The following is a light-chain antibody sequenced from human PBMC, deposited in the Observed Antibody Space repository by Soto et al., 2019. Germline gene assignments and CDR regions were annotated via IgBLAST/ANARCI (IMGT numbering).Light chain of an antibody. CDR3: QQSYSTPRT. J-gene: IGKJ1*01. CDR1: QSISNY. CDR2: AAS. V-gene: IGKV1-39*01. Sequence: DIQMTQSPSSRSASVGDRVTITCRASQSISNYLNWYQQKPGKAPKLLIYAASSLQSGVPSRFSGSGSGTDFTLTISSLQPEDFVTFSCQQSYSTPRTFGQGTKVDIK.